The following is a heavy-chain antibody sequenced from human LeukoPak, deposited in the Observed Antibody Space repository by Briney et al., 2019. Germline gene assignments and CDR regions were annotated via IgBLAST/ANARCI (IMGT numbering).Heavy chain of an antibody. D-gene: IGHD1-26*01. CDR1: GYSFTSYW. CDR3: ARIEVGATGYYYYYYMDV. Sequence: PGESLKISCEGSGYSFTSYWIGWVRQMPGKGLEWMGIIYPGDSDTRYSPSFQGQVTISADKSISTAYLQWSSLKASDTAMYYCARIEVGATGYYYYYYMDVWGKGTTVTVSS. V-gene: IGHV5-51*01. CDR2: IYPGDSDT. J-gene: IGHJ6*03.